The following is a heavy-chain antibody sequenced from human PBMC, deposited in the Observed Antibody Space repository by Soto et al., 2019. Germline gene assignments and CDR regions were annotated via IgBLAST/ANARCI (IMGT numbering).Heavy chain of an antibody. D-gene: IGHD3-22*01. V-gene: IGHV4-31*11. CDR3: ATLSYSYHSSGYPQAFYFDY. CDR1: RETVNSAAYY. J-gene: IGHJ4*02. CDR2: IFYRGRA. Sequence: TLSLTGEFCRETVNSAAYYWSLKRHRPGKGLEWIGHIFYRGRAYYNGYIKTRLASYGDTSKNQFCRKLHSVTAADTAVYYCATLSYSYHSSGYPQAFYFDYWGQGPLVTVYS.